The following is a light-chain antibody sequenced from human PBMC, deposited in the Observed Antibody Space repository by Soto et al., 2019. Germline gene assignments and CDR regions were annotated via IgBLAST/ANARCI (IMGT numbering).Light chain of an antibody. J-gene: IGLJ1*01. V-gene: IGLV2-14*01. CDR3: STYTRSSTQA. Sequence: QSVLTQLASVSGFPGQSITISCTGTSSDVGGYDYVSWYQQHPGKAPKHTIYEVGNRPSGVSNRFSGSKSGNTASLTISGLQAQDEADYYCSTYTRSSTQAFGTGTKVTVL. CDR1: SSDVGGYDY. CDR2: EVG.